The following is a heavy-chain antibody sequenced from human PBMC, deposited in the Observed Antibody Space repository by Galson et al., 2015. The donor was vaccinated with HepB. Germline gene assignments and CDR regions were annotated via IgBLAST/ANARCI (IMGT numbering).Heavy chain of an antibody. Sequence: SLRLSCAASGLTFSSYAMHWVRQAPGKGLEWVAVISYDESNKYYADSVKGRFTISRDNSKNTLYLQMNSLRTEDTAVYYCARDHTGGRFLEWNPDYWGRGTLITVSS. CDR3: ARDHTGGRFLEWNPDY. V-gene: IGHV3-30-3*01. D-gene: IGHD3-3*01. CDR1: GLTFSSYA. CDR2: ISYDESNK. J-gene: IGHJ4*02.